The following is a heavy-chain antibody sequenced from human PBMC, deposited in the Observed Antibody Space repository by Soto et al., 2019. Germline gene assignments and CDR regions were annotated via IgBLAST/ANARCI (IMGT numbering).Heavy chain of an antibody. Sequence: EVQLVESGGGLVKPGGSLRLSCAASGFTFSNAWMSWVRQAPGKGLEWVGRIKSKTDGGTTDYAAPVKGRFTISRDDSKNTLYLQMNSLKTEDTAVYYCTKVPRPYYYGSGSYTYWGQGTLVTVSS. V-gene: IGHV3-15*01. CDR1: GFTFSNAW. J-gene: IGHJ4*02. D-gene: IGHD3-10*01. CDR2: IKSKTDGGTT. CDR3: TKVPRPYYYGSGSYTY.